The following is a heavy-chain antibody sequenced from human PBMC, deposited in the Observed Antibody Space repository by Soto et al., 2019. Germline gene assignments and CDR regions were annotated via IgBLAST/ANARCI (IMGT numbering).Heavy chain of an antibody. J-gene: IGHJ6*02. CDR3: VRGRTGMDV. Sequence: EVQLVESGGGLVQPGGSLRLSCAASGFTFSYYGMSWVRQAPGKGLEWVANIKKDGSEKYYVASVKGRFTISRDNAKNSTCLQMSSLRDGDAAVYFCVRGRTGMDVWGQGTTVTVSS. V-gene: IGHV3-7*05. CDR2: IKKDGSEK. CDR1: GFTFSYYG.